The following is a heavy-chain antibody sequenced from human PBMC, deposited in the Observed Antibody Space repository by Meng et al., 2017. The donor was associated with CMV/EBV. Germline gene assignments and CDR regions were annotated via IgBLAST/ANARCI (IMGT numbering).Heavy chain of an antibody. V-gene: IGHV3-11*01. Sequence: GESLKISCAASGFTFSDYYMSWIRQAPGKGLEWVSYISSSGSTIYYADSVKGRFTISRDNAKNSLYLQMNSLRAEDTALYYCAKDADSSSWYMYYGMDVWGQGTTVTVSS. CDR2: ISSSGSTI. D-gene: IGHD6-13*01. CDR3: AKDADSSSWYMYYGMDV. J-gene: IGHJ6*02. CDR1: GFTFSDYY.